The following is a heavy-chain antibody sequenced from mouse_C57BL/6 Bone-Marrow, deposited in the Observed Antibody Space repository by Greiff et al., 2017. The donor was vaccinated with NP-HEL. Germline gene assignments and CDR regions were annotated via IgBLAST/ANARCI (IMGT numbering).Heavy chain of an antibody. CDR2: IHPNSGST. Sequence: QVQLQQPGAELVKPGASVKLSCKASGYTFTSYWMHWVKQRPGQGLEWIGMIHPNSGSTNYNEKFKSKATLTVDKSSSTAYMQLSSLTSEDSAVYYCARTPKGYGYAMDYWGQGTSVTVSS. D-gene: IGHD2-2*01. V-gene: IGHV1-64*01. CDR1: GYTFTSYW. J-gene: IGHJ4*01. CDR3: ARTPKGYGYAMDY.